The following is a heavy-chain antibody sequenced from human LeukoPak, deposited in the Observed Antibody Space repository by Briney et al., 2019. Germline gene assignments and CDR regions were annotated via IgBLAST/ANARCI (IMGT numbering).Heavy chain of an antibody. J-gene: IGHJ6*02. Sequence: SQTLSLTCTVSGGSISSGSYYWSWIRQPAGKGLEWIGRIYTSGSTNYSPSLKSRVTISVNTSKNQFSLKLSSVTAADTAVYYCARDQGVARPYYYYYYRMDVWGQGTTVTVSS. D-gene: IGHD3-3*01. V-gene: IGHV4-61*02. CDR1: GGSISSGSYY. CDR3: ARDQGVARPYYYYYYRMDV. CDR2: IYTSGST.